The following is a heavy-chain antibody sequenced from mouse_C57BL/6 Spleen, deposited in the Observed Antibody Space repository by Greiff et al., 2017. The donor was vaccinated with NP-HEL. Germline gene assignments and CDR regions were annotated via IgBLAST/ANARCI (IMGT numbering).Heavy chain of an antibody. D-gene: IGHD2-4*01. CDR1: GYTFTSYW. CDR2: IYPGSGST. V-gene: IGHV1-55*01. CDR3: ARNDYDDWYFDV. Sequence: QVHVKQSGAELVKPGASVKMSCKASGYTFTSYWITWVKQRPGQGLEWIGDIYPGSGSTNYNEKFKSKATLTVDTSSSTAYMQRSSLTSEDSAVYYCARNDYDDWYFDVWGTGTTVTVSS. J-gene: IGHJ1*03.